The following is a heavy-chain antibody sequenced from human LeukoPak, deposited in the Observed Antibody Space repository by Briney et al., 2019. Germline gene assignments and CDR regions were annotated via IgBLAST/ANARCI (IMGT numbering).Heavy chain of an antibody. J-gene: IGHJ4*02. CDR1: GFTFSSYA. CDR2: IRNSGGST. CDR3: AKDIYGDYGGFDY. D-gene: IGHD4-17*01. Sequence: GGSLRLSCAASGFTFSSYAMSWVRQAPGKGLEWVSVIRNSGGSTSYADSVKGRFTISRDNSKSTLYFQMNSLRAEDTAVYYCAKDIYGDYGGFDYWGQGTLVTVSS. V-gene: IGHV3-23*01.